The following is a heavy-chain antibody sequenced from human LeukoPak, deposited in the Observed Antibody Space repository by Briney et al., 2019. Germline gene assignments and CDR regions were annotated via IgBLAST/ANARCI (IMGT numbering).Heavy chain of an antibody. Sequence: SETLSLTCTVSGGSISSGDYYWSWIRQPPGTGLEWIGYISYSGSTNYNPSLKSRVTISVDTSKNQFSLKLSSVTAADTAVYYCALGGSWAEYGAFDIWGQGTMVTVSS. CDR3: ALGGSWAEYGAFDI. CDR1: GGSISSGDYY. V-gene: IGHV4-61*08. D-gene: IGHD3-10*01. J-gene: IGHJ3*02. CDR2: ISYSGST.